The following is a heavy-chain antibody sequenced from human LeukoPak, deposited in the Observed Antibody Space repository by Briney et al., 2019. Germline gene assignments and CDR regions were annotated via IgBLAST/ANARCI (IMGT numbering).Heavy chain of an antibody. D-gene: IGHD3-10*01. CDR3: AKGDYYGSGSYYYYYGMDV. CDR2: ISGSGGST. Sequence: GGSLRLSCAASGFTFSSYAMSWVRQAPGKGLEWVSAISGSGGSTYYADSVKGRFTISRDNSKNTLYLQVNSLRAEDTAVYYCAKGDYYGSGSYYYYYGMDVWGQGTTVTVSS. V-gene: IGHV3-23*01. CDR1: GFTFSSYA. J-gene: IGHJ6*02.